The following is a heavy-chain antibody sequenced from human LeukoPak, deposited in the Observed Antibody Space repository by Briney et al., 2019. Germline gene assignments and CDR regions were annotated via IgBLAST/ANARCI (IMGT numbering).Heavy chain of an antibody. J-gene: IGHJ4*02. Sequence: ASVRVSCKASGGTFSSYAISWVRQAPGQGLERMGRIIPIFGTANYAQKFQGRVTITADKSTSTAYMELSNLRSEDTAVYYCARDPPPNKQGYWGQGTLVTVSS. CDR3: ARDPPPNKQGY. CDR1: GGTFSSYA. V-gene: IGHV1-69*06. CDR2: IIPIFGTA.